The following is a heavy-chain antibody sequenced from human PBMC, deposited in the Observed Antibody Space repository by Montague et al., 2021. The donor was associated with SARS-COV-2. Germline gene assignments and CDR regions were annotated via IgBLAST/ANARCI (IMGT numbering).Heavy chain of an antibody. Sequence: SETLSFTCTVSGDSVNNNKNYWGWIRQPPGKGLEWIGSNYHDGSTYYNPSLWSRITMSVDTAKNQFSLRLTSVTAADTAVYYCAHRGGLGAIWGQGTLVTVSS. CDR2: NYHDGST. J-gene: IGHJ1*01. V-gene: IGHV4-39*01. CDR3: AHRGGLGAI. D-gene: IGHD3-10*01. CDR1: GDSVNNNKNY.